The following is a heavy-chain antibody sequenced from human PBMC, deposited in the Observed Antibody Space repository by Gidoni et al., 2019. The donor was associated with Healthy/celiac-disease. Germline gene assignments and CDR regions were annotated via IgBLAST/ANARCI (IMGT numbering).Heavy chain of an antibody. CDR1: GGSISSYY. CDR3: ARGGVATGYGMDV. CDR2: IYYSGST. D-gene: IGHD5-12*01. Sequence: PGLVKPSETLSLTCTVSGGSISSYYWSWIRQPPGKGLEWIGYIYYSGSTNYNPSLKSRVTISVDTSKNQFSLKLSSVTAADTAVYYCARGGVATGYGMDVWGQGTTVTVSS. V-gene: IGHV4-59*01. J-gene: IGHJ6*02.